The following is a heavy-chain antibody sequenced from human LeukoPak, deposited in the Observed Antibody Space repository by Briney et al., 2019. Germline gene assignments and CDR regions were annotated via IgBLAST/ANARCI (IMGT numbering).Heavy chain of an antibody. Sequence: SVKVSCKASGGTFSSYAISWVRQAPGQGLEWTGGIIPSFGTANYAQKFQGRVTITTDESTSTAYMELSSLRSEDTAVYYCAKAGIAAALGFDPWGQGTLVTVSS. D-gene: IGHD6-13*01. CDR2: IIPSFGTA. J-gene: IGHJ5*02. CDR3: AKAGIAAALGFDP. V-gene: IGHV1-69*05. CDR1: GGTFSSYA.